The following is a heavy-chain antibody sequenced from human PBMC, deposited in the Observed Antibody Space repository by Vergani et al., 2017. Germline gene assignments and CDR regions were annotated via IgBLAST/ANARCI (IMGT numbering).Heavy chain of an antibody. J-gene: IGHJ4*02. CDR3: ARAHLDTYSGYDYEDFDY. CDR1: GFTFSSYS. CDR2: ISSSSSYI. D-gene: IGHD5-12*01. Sequence: EVQLVESGGGLVKPGGSLRLSCAASGFTFSSYSMNWVRQAPGKGLEWVSSISSSSSYIYYAASVKGRFTTSSDNAKNSLYLQMNSLRAEDTAVYYCARAHLDTYSGYDYEDFDYWGQGTLVTVSS. V-gene: IGHV3-21*01.